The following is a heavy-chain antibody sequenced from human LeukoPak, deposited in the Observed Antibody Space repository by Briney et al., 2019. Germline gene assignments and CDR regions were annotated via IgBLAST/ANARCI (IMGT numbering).Heavy chain of an antibody. V-gene: IGHV4-59*11. Sequence: SETLSLTCTVSGGSMTTHHWNWIRQTPGKGLEWIGYVFDSGRTKEDPSLKSRVTLSADTSRNQLSLRLSSVTAADTAVYYCTTIKRGNIFGYFDFWGQGILVTVSS. J-gene: IGHJ4*02. CDR3: TTIKRGNIFGYFDF. D-gene: IGHD5-18*01. CDR1: GGSMTTHH. CDR2: VFDSGRT.